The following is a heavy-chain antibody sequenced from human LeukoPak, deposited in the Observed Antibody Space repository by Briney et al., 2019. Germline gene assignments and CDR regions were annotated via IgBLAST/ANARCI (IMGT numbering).Heavy chain of an antibody. J-gene: IGHJ4*02. CDR3: ARDPEDTAMADY. D-gene: IGHD5-18*01. CDR1: GFTFSSYA. CDR2: ISYDGSNK. Sequence: GRSLRLSCAASGFTFSSYAMHWVRQAPGKGLEWVAVISYDGSNKYYADSVKGRFTISSDNSKNTLYLQMNSLRAEDTAVYYCARDPEDTAMADYWGQGTLVTVSS. V-gene: IGHV3-30*04.